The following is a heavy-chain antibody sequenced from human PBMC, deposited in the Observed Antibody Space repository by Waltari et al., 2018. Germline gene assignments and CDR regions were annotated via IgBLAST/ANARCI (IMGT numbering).Heavy chain of an antibody. CDR3: AREKWELLHRYFDL. V-gene: IGHV1-69*05. CDR2: IIPIFGTA. D-gene: IGHD1-26*01. CDR1: GGTFSSYA. Sequence: QVQLVQSGAEVKKPGSSVKVSCKASGGTFSSYAISWVRQAPGQGLEWMGGIIPIFGTANYAQKFQGRVTITRDTSISTAYMELSRLRSDDTAVYYCAREKWELLHRYFDLWGRGTLVTVSS. J-gene: IGHJ2*01.